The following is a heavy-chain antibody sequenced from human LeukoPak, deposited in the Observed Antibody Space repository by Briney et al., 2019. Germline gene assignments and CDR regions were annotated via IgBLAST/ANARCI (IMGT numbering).Heavy chain of an antibody. CDR2: ISYDGSNK. J-gene: IGHJ5*02. CDR1: GFTFSSYA. CDR3: AKNTPPTRVRGVIPNWFDP. D-gene: IGHD3-10*01. Sequence: PGGSLRLSCAASGFTFSSYAMHWVRQAPGKGLEWVAVISYDGSNKYYADSVKGRFTISRDNSKNTLYLQMNSLRAEDTAVYYCAKNTPPTRVRGVIPNWFDPWGQGTLVTVSS. V-gene: IGHV3-30-3*02.